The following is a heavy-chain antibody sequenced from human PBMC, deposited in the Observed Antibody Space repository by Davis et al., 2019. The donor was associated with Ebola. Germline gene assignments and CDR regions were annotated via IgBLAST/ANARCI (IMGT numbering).Heavy chain of an antibody. Sequence: MPSETLSLTCAVSGGSISSSNWWSWVRQLPGKGLEWIGYIYYSGSTNYNPSLKSRVSISVDTSKNQFSLKLSSVTAADTAVYYCARDRRYCSGGTCSYYFYGMDVWGQGTTVTVSS. D-gene: IGHD2-15*01. J-gene: IGHJ6*02. CDR1: GGSISSSNW. CDR2: IYYSGST. CDR3: ARDRRYCSGGTCSYYFYGMDV. V-gene: IGHV4-4*02.